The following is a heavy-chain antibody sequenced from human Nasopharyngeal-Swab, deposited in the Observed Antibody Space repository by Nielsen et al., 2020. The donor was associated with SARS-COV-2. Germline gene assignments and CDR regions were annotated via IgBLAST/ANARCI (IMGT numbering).Heavy chain of an antibody. J-gene: IGHJ4*02. CDR3: TSEGSYYYGSADY. Sequence: VRQMPGKGLEWVGRIRSKANSYATAYAASVKGRSTISRDDSKNTAYLQMNSLKTEDTAVYYCTSEGSYYYGSADYWGQGTLVTVSS. V-gene: IGHV3-73*01. D-gene: IGHD3-10*01. CDR2: IRSKANSYAT.